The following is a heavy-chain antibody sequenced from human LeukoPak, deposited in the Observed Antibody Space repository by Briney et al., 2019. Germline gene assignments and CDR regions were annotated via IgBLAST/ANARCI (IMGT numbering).Heavy chain of an antibody. J-gene: IGHJ4*02. CDR1: GFTFSSYT. CDR3: AKDGGLWVSAHWGDS. CDR2: ITTSDGNT. D-gene: IGHD7-27*01. V-gene: IGHV3-23*01. Sequence: GGSLGLSCAASGFTFSSYTMSWVRQAPGKGLEWVSTITTSDGNTYYADSVKGRFTVSRDNSKNTLFLQMNSLRAEDMAVYYCAKDGGLWVSAHWGDSWGRGTLVTVSS.